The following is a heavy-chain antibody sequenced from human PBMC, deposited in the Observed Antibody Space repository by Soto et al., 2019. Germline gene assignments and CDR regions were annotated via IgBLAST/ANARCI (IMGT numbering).Heavy chain of an antibody. CDR1: GGSISSSSYY. CDR3: ATSYGNAWYTY. D-gene: IGHD6-13*01. V-gene: IGHV4-39*01. Sequence: SETLSLTCTVSGGSISSSSYYWGWIRQPPGKGLEWIGSIYYSGSTYYNPSLRSRLTISVDTSKNQFTLQLTSVTAEDTAVYYCATSYGNAWYTYWGQGTHVTVSS. CDR2: IYYSGST. J-gene: IGHJ4*02.